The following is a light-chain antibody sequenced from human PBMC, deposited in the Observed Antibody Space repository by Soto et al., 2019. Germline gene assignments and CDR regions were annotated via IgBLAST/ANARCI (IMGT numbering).Light chain of an antibody. J-gene: IGKJ4*01. CDR3: LQDHSYLT. CDR1: QGIGSD. V-gene: IGKV1-6*01. CDR2: ATS. Sequence: AIEMTQSPSSLSASVGDRVTIICRASQGIGSDLAWYQQRPGRAPKLLIYATSSLQNGVPSRFSGSGSGTDFTLTINSLQPEDFGTYYCLQDHSYLTFGGGTKVAIK.